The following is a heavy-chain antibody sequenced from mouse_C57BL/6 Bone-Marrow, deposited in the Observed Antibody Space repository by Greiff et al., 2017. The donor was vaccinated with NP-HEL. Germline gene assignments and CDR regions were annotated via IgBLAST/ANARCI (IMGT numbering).Heavy chain of an antibody. CDR2: ISNGGGST. Sequence: DVMLVESGGGLVQPGGSLKLSCAASGFTFSDYYMYWVRQTPEKRLEWVAYISNGGGSTYYPDTVKGRFTISRDNAKNTLYLQMSRLKSEDTAMYYCARLDVWGTGTTVTVSS. CDR3: ARLDV. J-gene: IGHJ1*03. V-gene: IGHV5-12*01. CDR1: GFTFSDYY.